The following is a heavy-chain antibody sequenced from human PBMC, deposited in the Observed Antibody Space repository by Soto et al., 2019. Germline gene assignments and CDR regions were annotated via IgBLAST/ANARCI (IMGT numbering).Heavy chain of an antibody. J-gene: IGHJ4*02. Sequence: SDTLSLTCTVSGGSISSYYWSWIRQPPGKGLEWIGYIYYSGSTNYNPSLKSRVTISVDTSKNQFSLKLSSVTAADTAVYYCARAVDPGRADYWGQGTLVTVSS. CDR3: ARAVDPGRADY. CDR1: GGSISSYY. CDR2: IYYSGST. D-gene: IGHD2-15*01. V-gene: IGHV4-59*01.